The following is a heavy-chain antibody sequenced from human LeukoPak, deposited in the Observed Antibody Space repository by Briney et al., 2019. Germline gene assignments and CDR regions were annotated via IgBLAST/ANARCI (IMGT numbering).Heavy chain of an antibody. Sequence: GGSLRLSCAASGFNFTNYNMNWVRQAPGEGLEWVSSIHSSSGSIYYADSLKGRFTISRDNAKNSLYLQMNSLRAEDTAVYYCARDLAWDAFDIWGQGTMVTVSS. CDR2: IHSSSGSI. CDR3: ARDLAWDAFDI. V-gene: IGHV3-21*01. J-gene: IGHJ3*02. CDR1: GFNFTNYN.